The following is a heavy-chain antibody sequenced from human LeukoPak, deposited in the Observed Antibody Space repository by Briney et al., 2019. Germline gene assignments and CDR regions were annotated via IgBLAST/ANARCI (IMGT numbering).Heavy chain of an antibody. D-gene: IGHD6-6*01. CDR3: ARERPTIAARSSNWFDP. Sequence: GASVKVSCKASGYTFTSYYMHWVRQAPGQGLEWMGIINPSGGNTSYAQKFQGRVTMTRDTSTSTVYMELSSLTSEDTAVYYCARERPTIAARSSNWFDPWGQGTLVTVSS. CDR1: GYTFTSYY. V-gene: IGHV1-46*01. CDR2: INPSGGNT. J-gene: IGHJ5*02.